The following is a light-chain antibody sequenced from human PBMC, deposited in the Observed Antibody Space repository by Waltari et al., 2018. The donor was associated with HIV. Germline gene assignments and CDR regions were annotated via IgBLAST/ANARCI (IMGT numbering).Light chain of an antibody. CDR1: NNDMGRNDY. CDR2: DVS. J-gene: IGLJ1*01. Sequence: QSALTQLANVPASPAQSITIFCSGTNNDMGRNDYVPWYQVLPNKAPRLIIFDVSRRSSGVSFRFSGSKSGYTASLMIFYLQSEDEGEYFCSSYVTGGTYVFGSGTRVIV. V-gene: IGLV2-14*03. CDR3: SSYVTGGTYV.